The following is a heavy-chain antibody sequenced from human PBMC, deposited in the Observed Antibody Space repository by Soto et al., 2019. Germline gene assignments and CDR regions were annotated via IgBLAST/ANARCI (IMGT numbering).Heavy chain of an antibody. D-gene: IGHD6-6*01. CDR1: GYTFTGYY. CDR2: INPNSGGT. CDR3: ARALNPGLIAARSDFDY. J-gene: IGHJ4*02. V-gene: IGHV1-2*04. Sequence: ASVKVSCKASGYTFTGYYMHWVRQAPGQGLEWMGWINPNSGGTNYAQKFQGWVTMTRDTSISTAYMELSRLRSDDTAVDYCARALNPGLIAARSDFDYWGQGTLVTVSS.